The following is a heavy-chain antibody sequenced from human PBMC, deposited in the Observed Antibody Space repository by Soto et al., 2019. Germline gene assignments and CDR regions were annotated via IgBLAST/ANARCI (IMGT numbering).Heavy chain of an antibody. Sequence: QVQLVQSGAEVKKPGSSVKVSCKASGGTFGSYAFSWVRQAPGQGLEWMGGIIPVSGAAHYAQKFQGSVSITADESTSTAYMELSSLCSQDTAVYYCATALGGRSTSCTLDYWGQGTRVIVSS. CDR3: ATALGGRSTSCTLDY. CDR2: IIPVSGAA. V-gene: IGHV1-69*01. D-gene: IGHD2-2*01. J-gene: IGHJ4*02. CDR1: GGTFGSYA.